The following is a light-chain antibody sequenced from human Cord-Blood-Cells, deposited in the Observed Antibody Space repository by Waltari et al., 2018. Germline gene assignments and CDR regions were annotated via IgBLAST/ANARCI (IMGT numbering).Light chain of an antibody. V-gene: IGLV1-40*01. CDR3: QSYDSSLSGYV. J-gene: IGLJ1*01. CDR2: GNS. Sequence: QSVLTQPPSVSGAPGQRVTISCTGSSSNIGAGYDVHWYQQLPGTAPKLLIYGNSNRPSGVPARFPGSNAGTSASLAITGLQAEDEADYYCQSYDSSLSGYVFGTGTKVTVL. CDR1: SSNIGAGYD.